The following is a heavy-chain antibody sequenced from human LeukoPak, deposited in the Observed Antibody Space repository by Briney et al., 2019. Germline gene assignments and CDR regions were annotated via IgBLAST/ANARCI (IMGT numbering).Heavy chain of an antibody. CDR3: AKGGIKRFGMVPDWFDP. CDR1: GFSFNNYA. D-gene: IGHD3-3*01. J-gene: IGHJ5*02. Sequence: PGGSLRHSCAASGFSFNNYAMSWVRQAPGKGLEWVSSVGPSGASPFYADSVKGRFTISRDIPKNTLYLQMNSLRAEDTATYFCAKGGIKRFGMVPDWFDPWGQGTLVTVSS. V-gene: IGHV3-23*01. CDR2: VGPSGASP.